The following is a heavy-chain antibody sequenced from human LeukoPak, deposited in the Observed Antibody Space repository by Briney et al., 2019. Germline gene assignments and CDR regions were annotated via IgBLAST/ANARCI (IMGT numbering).Heavy chain of an antibody. CDR1: GGSVSSGSYY. J-gene: IGHJ4*02. CDR3: ARDYGDYGNDY. D-gene: IGHD4-17*01. Sequence: SETLSLTCTVSGGSVSSGSYYWSWIPQPPGKGLEWIGYIYYRGSTTYNPSLKIRVTISVDTSKNQFSLKLSSVTAADTAIYYCARDYGDYGNDYWGQEIRVTASS. CDR2: IYYRGST. V-gene: IGHV4-61*01.